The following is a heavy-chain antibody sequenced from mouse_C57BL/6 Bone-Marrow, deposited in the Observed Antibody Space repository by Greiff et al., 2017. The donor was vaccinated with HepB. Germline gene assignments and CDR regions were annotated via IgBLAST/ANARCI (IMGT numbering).Heavy chain of an antibody. CDR3: ARSGITTVVGNFDY. D-gene: IGHD1-1*01. Sequence: QVQLQQPGAELVMPGASVKLSCKASGYTFTSYWMHWVKQRPGQGLEWIGEIDPSDSYTNYNQKFKGKSTLTVDKSSSTAYMQLSSLTSEDSAVYYCARSGITTVVGNFDYWGQGTTLTVSS. J-gene: IGHJ2*01. CDR1: GYTFTSYW. CDR2: IDPSDSYT. V-gene: IGHV1-69*01.